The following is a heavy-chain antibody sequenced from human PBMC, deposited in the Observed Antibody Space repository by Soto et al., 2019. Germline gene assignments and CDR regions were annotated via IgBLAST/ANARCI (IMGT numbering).Heavy chain of an antibody. D-gene: IGHD2-15*01. J-gene: IGHJ4*02. Sequence: GGSLRLSCAASGFTFSSYGMHWVRQAPGKGLEWVAVISYDGSNKYYADSVKGRFTISRDNSKNTLYLQMNSLRAEDTAVYYCAKDQGGYCSGGSCYGTWFGDFDYWGQGTLVTVSS. CDR1: GFTFSSYG. V-gene: IGHV3-30*18. CDR2: ISYDGSNK. CDR3: AKDQGGYCSGGSCYGTWFGDFDY.